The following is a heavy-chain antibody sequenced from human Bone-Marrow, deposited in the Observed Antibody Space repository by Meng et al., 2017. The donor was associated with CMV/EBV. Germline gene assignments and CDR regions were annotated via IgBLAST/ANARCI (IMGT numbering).Heavy chain of an antibody. D-gene: IGHD3-3*01. CDR1: GFTFSSYA. V-gene: IGHV3-30-3*01. J-gene: IGHJ1*01. CDR2: ISYDGSIK. Sequence: LKISCAASGFTFSSYAMHWVRQAPGKGLQWVTVISYDGSIKYYTDSVKGRFTISRDNSKNTLFLQMNSLRAEDTAVYYCAKGDFWNGYSEYFLYWGQGTLVTVPS. CDR3: AKGDFWNGYSEYFLY.